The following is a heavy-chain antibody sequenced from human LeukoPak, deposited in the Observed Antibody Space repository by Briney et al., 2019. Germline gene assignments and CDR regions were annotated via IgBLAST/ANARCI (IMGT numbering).Heavy chain of an antibody. Sequence: SVKVSCKASGGTFSSYAISWVRQAPGQGLEWMGGIIPIFGTANYVQKLQGRVTITADGSTSTAYMELSSLRSEDTAVYYCARETIVVVPAAITLGANWFDPWGQGTLVTVSS. V-gene: IGHV1-69*13. CDR2: IIPIFGTA. CDR3: ARETIVVVPAAITLGANWFDP. D-gene: IGHD2-2*01. J-gene: IGHJ5*02. CDR1: GGTFSSYA.